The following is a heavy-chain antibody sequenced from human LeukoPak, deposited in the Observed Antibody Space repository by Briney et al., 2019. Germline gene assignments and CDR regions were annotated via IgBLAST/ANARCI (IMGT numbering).Heavy chain of an antibody. Sequence: ASVKVSCKASGGAFSSYAIRWVREAPGQGLEWMEGIIPIFGTANYAQKFQGRVTITADESTSTAYMELSSLRSEDTAVYYCASHCTNGVCYPYYMDVWGKGTTVTVSS. CDR1: GGAFSSYA. CDR2: IIPIFGTA. V-gene: IGHV1-69*13. D-gene: IGHD2-8*01. CDR3: ASHCTNGVCYPYYMDV. J-gene: IGHJ6*03.